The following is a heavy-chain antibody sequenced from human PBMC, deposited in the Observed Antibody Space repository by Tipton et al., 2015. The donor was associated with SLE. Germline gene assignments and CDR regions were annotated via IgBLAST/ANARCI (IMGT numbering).Heavy chain of an antibody. J-gene: IGHJ4*02. D-gene: IGHD6-13*01. CDR2: LYYSGST. Sequence: LRLSCSVSGGSISSSSYYWGWIRQPPGKGLEWIGSLYYSGSTKYNPSLKSRVTISVGTSKNQFSLKLTSVTAADTAVYYCARHRMMDSSSWAYYFDYWGQGTLVTVSS. CDR3: ARHRMMDSSSWAYYFDY. CDR1: GGSISSSSYY. V-gene: IGHV4-39*07.